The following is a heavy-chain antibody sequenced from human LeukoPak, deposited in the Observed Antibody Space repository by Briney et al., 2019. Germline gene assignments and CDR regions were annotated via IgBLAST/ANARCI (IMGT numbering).Heavy chain of an antibody. CDR1: GFTFGSYS. J-gene: IGHJ4*02. CDR2: ISGSSSYI. V-gene: IGHV3-21*01. Sequence: GGSLRLSCAASGFTFGSYSMNWVRQAPGKGLEWVSSISGSSSYIHYAGSVKGRFTISRDNDKNSLYLQMNSLRAEDTAVYYCARDRSPTMIVAPEYWGQGTLVTVSS. CDR3: ARDRSPTMIVAPEY. D-gene: IGHD3-22*01.